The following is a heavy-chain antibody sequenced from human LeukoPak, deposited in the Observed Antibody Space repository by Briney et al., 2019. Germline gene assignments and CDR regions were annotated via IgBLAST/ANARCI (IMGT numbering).Heavy chain of an antibody. Sequence: GESLKISCKASGYTFTGYYMHWVRQAPGQGLEWMGWINPNSGGTNYAQKFQGRVTMTRDTSISTAYMELSRLRSDDTAVYYCARVTHCSGGSCYGNWFDPWGRGTLVTVSS. CDR2: INPNSGGT. CDR1: GYTFTGYY. J-gene: IGHJ5*02. V-gene: IGHV1-2*02. CDR3: ARVTHCSGGSCYGNWFDP. D-gene: IGHD2-15*01.